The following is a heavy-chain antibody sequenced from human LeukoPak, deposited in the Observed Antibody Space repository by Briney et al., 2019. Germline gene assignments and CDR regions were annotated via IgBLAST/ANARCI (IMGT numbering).Heavy chain of an antibody. D-gene: IGHD3-3*01. CDR1: GGSFSGYY. CDR3: AKEDDFWSGSRFDP. Sequence: SETLSLTCAVYGGSFSGYYWSWIRQPPGKGLEWIGEINHSGSTNYNPSLKSRVTISVDTSKNQFSLKLSSVTAADTAVYYCAKEDDFWSGSRFDPWGLGTLVTVSS. CDR2: INHSGST. V-gene: IGHV4-34*01. J-gene: IGHJ5*02.